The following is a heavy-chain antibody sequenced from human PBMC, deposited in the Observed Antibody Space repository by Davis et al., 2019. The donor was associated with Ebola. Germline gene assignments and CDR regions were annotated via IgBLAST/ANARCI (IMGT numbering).Heavy chain of an antibody. J-gene: IGHJ3*02. CDR3: ARYNIVGATNDAFDI. Sequence: GSLRLSCAASGFTFSSYWMSWVRQAPGKGLEWIGSIYYSGSTYYNPSLKSRVTISVDTSKNQFSLKLSSVTAADTAVYYCARYNIVGATNDAFDIWGQGTMVTVSS. CDR2: IYYSGST. CDR1: GFTFSSYW. V-gene: IGHV4-39*01. D-gene: IGHD1-26*01.